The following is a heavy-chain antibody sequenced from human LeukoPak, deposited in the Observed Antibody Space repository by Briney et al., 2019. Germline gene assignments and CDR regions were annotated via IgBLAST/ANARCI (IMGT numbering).Heavy chain of an antibody. J-gene: IGHJ3*02. CDR2: ISAYNGNT. D-gene: IGHD4-23*01. Sequence: GASVKVSCKASGYTFTSYGISWVRQAPGQGLEWMGWISAYNGNTNYAQKLQGRVTMTTDTSTSTAYMELRSLRSDDTAVYYCARGEDYGGNPSAFDIWGQGTIVTVSS. CDR3: ARGEDYGGNPSAFDI. V-gene: IGHV1-18*01. CDR1: GYTFTSYG.